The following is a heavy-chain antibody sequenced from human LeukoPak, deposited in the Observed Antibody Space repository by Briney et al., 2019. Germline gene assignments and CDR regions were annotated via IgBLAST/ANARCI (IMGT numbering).Heavy chain of an antibody. Sequence: GESLKISCKGSGYRFTSYWIGWVRQMPGKGLEGMGIIYPGDSDTRYSPSFQGQVTISADKSISTAYLQWSSLKASDTAMYYCARHVSTREYINWFDPWGQGTLVTVSS. J-gene: IGHJ5*02. CDR1: GYRFTSYW. CDR3: ARHVSTREYINWFDP. V-gene: IGHV5-51*01. CDR2: IYPGDSDT. D-gene: IGHD6-6*01.